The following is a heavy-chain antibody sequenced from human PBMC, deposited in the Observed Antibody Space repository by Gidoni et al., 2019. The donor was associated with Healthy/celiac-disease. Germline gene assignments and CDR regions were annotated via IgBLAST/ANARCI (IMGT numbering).Heavy chain of an antibody. J-gene: IGHJ4*02. CDR3: AKDYDSYGSKSFWY. V-gene: IGHV3-30*02. Sequence: QVQLVESGGGVVQPGGSMRLSCAASGFTFSSYGMHWVRQAPGKGLEWVAFIRYDGSNKYYADSVKGRFTISRDNSKNTLYLQMNSLRAEDTAVYYCAKDYDSYGSKSFWYWGQGTLVTVSS. CDR2: IRYDGSNK. CDR1: GFTFSSYG. D-gene: IGHD5-18*01.